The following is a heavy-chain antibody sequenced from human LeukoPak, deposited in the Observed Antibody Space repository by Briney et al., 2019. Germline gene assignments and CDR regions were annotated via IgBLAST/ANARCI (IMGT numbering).Heavy chain of an antibody. CDR3: AKAWVTAATV. J-gene: IGHJ1*01. D-gene: IGHD2-21*02. CDR1: GLVFSIYA. CDR2: ISGGSGSSDSGGSK. Sequence: GGSERLFCAASGLVFSIYAVSWARRARGGGRECVSTISGGSGSSDSGGSKYYADSVKGRLTISRDISKDTVYLQLKSLRVEDTAVYYCAKAWVTAATVWGLGTLVTVSS. V-gene: IGHV3-23*01.